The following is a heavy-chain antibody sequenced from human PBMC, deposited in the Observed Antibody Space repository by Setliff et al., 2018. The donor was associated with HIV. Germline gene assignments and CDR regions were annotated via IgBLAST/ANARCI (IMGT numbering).Heavy chain of an antibody. CDR3: ASHHSADIYYSYYGMDV. Sequence: GGSLRLSCAASGFTVSSNYMSWVRQAPGKGLEWVSYSSSSGYSTNYADSVKGRFTMSRDNAKNLLYLQMNSLRAEDTAVYYCASHHSADIYYSYYGMDVWGQGTTVTV. J-gene: IGHJ6*02. CDR1: GFTVSSNY. CDR2: SSSSGYST. D-gene: IGHD6-13*01. V-gene: IGHV3-11*06.